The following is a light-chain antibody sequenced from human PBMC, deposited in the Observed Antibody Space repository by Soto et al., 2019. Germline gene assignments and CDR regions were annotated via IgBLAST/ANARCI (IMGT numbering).Light chain of an antibody. Sequence: EIVMTQSPATLSVSPGERATLSCRASQTVRSNLAWYQQKPGQPPRLLVYGASTRATDIPARFSGSGSGTEFTLTISSLQSEDFAVYYCQQSNNWPYTFGQGTKLEIK. J-gene: IGKJ2*01. V-gene: IGKV3-15*01. CDR1: QTVRSN. CDR3: QQSNNWPYT. CDR2: GAS.